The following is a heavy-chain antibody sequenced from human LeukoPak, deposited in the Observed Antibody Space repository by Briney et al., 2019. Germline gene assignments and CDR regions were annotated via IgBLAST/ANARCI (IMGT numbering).Heavy chain of an antibody. V-gene: IGHV4-61*02. CDR1: GGSISSGSYY. CDR3: ARVANIVFFDY. D-gene: IGHD2/OR15-2a*01. Sequence: PSETLSLTCSVSGGSISSGSYYWSWIRQPAGKGLEWIGRIYTSGSTNYNPSLKSRVTISVDTSKNQFSLKLSSVTAADTAVYYCARVANIVFFDYWGQGTLVTVSS. J-gene: IGHJ4*02. CDR2: IYTSGST.